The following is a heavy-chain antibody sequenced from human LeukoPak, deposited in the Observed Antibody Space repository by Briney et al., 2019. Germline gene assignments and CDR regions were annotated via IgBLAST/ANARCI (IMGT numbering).Heavy chain of an antibody. CDR3: ARVRLLRGVYYYGMDV. D-gene: IGHD2-8*02. Sequence: GGSLRLSCAASGFTFSSYGMHWVRQAPGKGLEWVAVIWYDGSNKYYADSVKGRFTISRDNSKNTLYLQMNSLRAEDTAVYYCARVRLLRGVYYYGMDVWGQGTTVTVSS. J-gene: IGHJ6*02. CDR1: GFTFSSYG. CDR2: IWYDGSNK. V-gene: IGHV3-33*01.